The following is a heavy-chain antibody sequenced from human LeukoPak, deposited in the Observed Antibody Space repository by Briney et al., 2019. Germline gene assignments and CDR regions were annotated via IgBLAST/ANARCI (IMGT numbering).Heavy chain of an antibody. Sequence: GWGVSVSCAASVFTFSRYGMHWVGQAPGKGLEWVAFIRYDGSNKYYADSVKGRFTISRDNSKNTLYLQMNSLRAEDTAVYYCAQYQQQRVLSEDLLTYYYYYMDVWGKGTTVTVSS. V-gene: IGHV3-30*02. CDR1: VFTFSRYG. CDR3: AQYQQQRVLSEDLLTYYYYYMDV. J-gene: IGHJ6*03. CDR2: IRYDGSNK. D-gene: IGHD6-13*01.